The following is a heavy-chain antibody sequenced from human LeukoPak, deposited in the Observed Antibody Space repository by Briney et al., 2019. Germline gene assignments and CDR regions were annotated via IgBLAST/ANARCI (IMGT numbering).Heavy chain of an antibody. J-gene: IGHJ6*03. V-gene: IGHV4-31*03. CDR2: IYYSGST. Sequence: SETLSLTCTVSGGSISSGGYYWSWIRQHPGRGLEWIGYIYYSGSTYYNPSLKSRVTISVDTSKNQFSLKLSSVTAADTAVYYCARVPVYSSGWYNYYYMDVWGKGTTVTVSS. D-gene: IGHD6-19*01. CDR1: GGSISSGGYY. CDR3: ARVPVYSSGWYNYYYMDV.